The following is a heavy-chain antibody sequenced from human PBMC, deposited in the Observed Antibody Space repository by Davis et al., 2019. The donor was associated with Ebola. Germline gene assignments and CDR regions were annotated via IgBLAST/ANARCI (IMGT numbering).Heavy chain of an antibody. V-gene: IGHV3-21*01. J-gene: IGHJ3*02. CDR1: GFTFSSYS. Sequence: GESLKISCAASGFTFSSYSMNWVRQAPGKGLEWVSSISSSSSYIYYADSVKGRFTISRDNAKNSLYLQMNSLRAEDTAVYYCAGTSEESYYDILTGYYFGAFDIWGQGTMVTVSS. D-gene: IGHD3-9*01. CDR3: AGTSEESYYDILTGYYFGAFDI. CDR2: ISSSSSYI.